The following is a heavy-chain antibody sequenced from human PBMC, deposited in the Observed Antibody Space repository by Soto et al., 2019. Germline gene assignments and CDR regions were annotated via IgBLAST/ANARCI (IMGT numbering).Heavy chain of an antibody. Sequence: ASETLSLTCTVSGGSISSGGYYWSWIRQHPGKGLEWIGYIYYSGSTYYNPSLKSRVTISVDTSKNQFSLKLSSVTAADTAVYYCARDRDSSSWYNWFDPWGQGTLVTVSS. D-gene: IGHD6-13*01. J-gene: IGHJ5*02. CDR1: GGSISSGGYY. CDR2: IYYSGST. V-gene: IGHV4-31*03. CDR3: ARDRDSSSWYNWFDP.